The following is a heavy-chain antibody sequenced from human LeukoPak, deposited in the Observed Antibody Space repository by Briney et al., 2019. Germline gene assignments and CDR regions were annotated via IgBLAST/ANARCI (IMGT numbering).Heavy chain of an antibody. J-gene: IGHJ4*02. CDR1: GFTFSSYD. Sequence: GGSLRLSCAASGFTFSSYDMHWVRQAPGKGLEWVSAIGTAGDTYYPGSVKGRFTISRENAKNSLYLQMNSLRAGDTAVYYCARGRGPAGYSSSSGPDFDYWGQGTLVTVSS. D-gene: IGHD6-6*01. CDR2: IGTAGDT. V-gene: IGHV3-13*01. CDR3: ARGRGPAGYSSSSGPDFDY.